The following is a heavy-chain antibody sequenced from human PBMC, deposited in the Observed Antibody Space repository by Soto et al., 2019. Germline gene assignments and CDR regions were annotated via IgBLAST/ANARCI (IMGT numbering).Heavy chain of an antibody. CDR1: GGSFSCYY. V-gene: IGHV4-34*01. J-gene: IGHJ4*02. CDR3: ARRPWMATTYFDY. CDR2: INHSGST. D-gene: IGHD5-12*01. Sequence: SETLSLTCAVYGGSFSCYYWSWIRQPPGKGLEWIGEINHSGSTNYNPSLKSRVTISVDTSKNQFSLKLSSVTAADTAVYYCARRPWMATTYFDYWGQGTLVTVSA.